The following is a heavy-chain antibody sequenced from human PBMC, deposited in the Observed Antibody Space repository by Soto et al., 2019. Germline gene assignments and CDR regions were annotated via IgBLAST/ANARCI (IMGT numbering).Heavy chain of an antibody. CDR3: ARSSYSSGDYFDY. CDR2: IYYSGST. D-gene: IGHD6-25*01. CDR1: GGSISSYY. V-gene: IGHV4-59*08. J-gene: IGHJ4*02. Sequence: QVQLQESGPGLVKPSETLSLTCTVSGGSISSYYWSWIRQPPGKGLEWIGYIYYSGSTNYNPSLKSRVTISVDTSKNQFSLKLSSVTAADTAVYYCARSSYSSGDYFDYWGQGTLVTVSS.